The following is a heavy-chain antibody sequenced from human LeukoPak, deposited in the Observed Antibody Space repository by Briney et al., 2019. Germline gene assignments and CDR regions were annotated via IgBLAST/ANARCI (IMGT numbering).Heavy chain of an antibody. Sequence: GSLRLSCAASGFTFNNYAMNWVRQAPGKGLEWVSAISGSGGGTYYIDSVKGRFTISRDNSKNTLYLQMNSLRAEDTAVYYCAGGARRQQPFDYWGQGTLVTVSS. V-gene: IGHV3-23*01. CDR1: GFTFNNYA. J-gene: IGHJ4*02. CDR3: AGGARRQQPFDY. D-gene: IGHD6-13*01. CDR2: ISGSGGGT.